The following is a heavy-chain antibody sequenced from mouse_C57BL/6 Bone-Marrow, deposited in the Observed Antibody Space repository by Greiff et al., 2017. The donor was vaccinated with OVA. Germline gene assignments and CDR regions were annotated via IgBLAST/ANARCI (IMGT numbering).Heavy chain of an antibody. CDR2: ISNGGGST. V-gene: IGHV5-12*01. D-gene: IGHD1-1*01. CDR1: GFTFSDYY. Sequence: EVNVVESGGGLVQPGGSLKLSCAASGFTFSDYYMYWVRQTPEKRLEWVAYISNGGGSTYYPDTVKGRFTISRDNAKNTLYLQMSRLKAEDTAMYYCARHTPYYGSSYDAMDYWGQGTSVTVSS. J-gene: IGHJ4*01. CDR3: ARHTPYYGSSYDAMDY.